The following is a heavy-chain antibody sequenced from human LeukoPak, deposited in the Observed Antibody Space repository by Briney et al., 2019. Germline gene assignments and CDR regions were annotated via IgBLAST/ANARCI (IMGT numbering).Heavy chain of an antibody. CDR3: ARDRYYIFDY. J-gene: IGHJ4*02. D-gene: IGHD3-10*01. CDR1: GFTFSSTW. V-gene: IGHV3-74*01. CDR2: ITSDGSST. Sequence: GGSLRLSCAASGFTFSSTWMNWVRQGPGKGLEWVSRITSDGSSTIYADSVRGRFTISRDNAKSTVYLQMNSLRAEDTAVYFCARDRYYIFDYWGQGAPVTVSS.